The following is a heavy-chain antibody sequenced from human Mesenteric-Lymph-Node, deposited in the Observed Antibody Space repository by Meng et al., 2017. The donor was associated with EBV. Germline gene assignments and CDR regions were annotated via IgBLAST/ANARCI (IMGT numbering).Heavy chain of an antibody. Sequence: QPQLQESGPGWVKPSATLSLTCTVSGGSSSDGSYYWGWIRQPPGKGLEWIGNVYYTGSSFYNPTLKSRVTISVDTSKNHFSLSLSSVTAADTAIYYCARDREDVTTVFDSWGQGTLVTVSS. J-gene: IGHJ4*02. D-gene: IGHD4-17*01. CDR3: ARDREDVTTVFDS. CDR2: VYYTGSS. CDR1: GGSSSDGSYY. V-gene: IGHV4-39*07.